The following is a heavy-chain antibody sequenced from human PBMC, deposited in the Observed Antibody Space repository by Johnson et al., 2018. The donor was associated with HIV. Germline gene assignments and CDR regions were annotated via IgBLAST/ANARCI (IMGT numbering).Heavy chain of an antibody. CDR3: ARGSWAFSI. V-gene: IGHV3-66*01. CDR1: GFTVSSNY. D-gene: IGHD3-16*01. J-gene: IGHJ3*02. Sequence: VQLVESGGGLVQPGGSLRLSCAASGFTVSSNYMSWVRQAPGKGLEWVSVISGSGGSTYYAASVKGRFTISRDNSKNTLYLQMSSLRAEDTAVYYCARGSWAFSIWGHGTTVTVSS. CDR2: ISGSGGST.